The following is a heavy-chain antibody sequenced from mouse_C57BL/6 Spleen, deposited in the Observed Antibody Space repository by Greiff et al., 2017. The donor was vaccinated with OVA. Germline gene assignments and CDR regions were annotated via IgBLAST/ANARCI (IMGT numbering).Heavy chain of an antibody. CDR1: GYTFTSYT. D-gene: IGHD1-1*01. J-gene: IGHJ1*03. Sequence: QVQLQQSGAELARPGASVKMSCKASGYTFTSYTMHWVKQRPGQGLEWIGYINPSSGYTKYNQKFKDKATLTADKSSSTAYMQLSSLTSDDSAVSYCARWGNYYGSSLSWYFDVWGTGTTVTVSS. V-gene: IGHV1-4*01. CDR3: ARWGNYYGSSLSWYFDV. CDR2: INPSSGYT.